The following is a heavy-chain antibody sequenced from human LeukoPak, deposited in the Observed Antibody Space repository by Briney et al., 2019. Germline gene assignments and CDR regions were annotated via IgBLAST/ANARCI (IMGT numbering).Heavy chain of an antibody. CDR1: GYSITSGYY. D-gene: IGHD2-15*01. Sequence: SETLSLTCTVSGYSITSGYYWGWIRQPPGKGLEWIGSIYHSGSTYYNPSLKSRVTISVDTSKNQFSLKLSSVTAADTAVYYCATYSDNWFDPWGQGTLVTVSS. J-gene: IGHJ5*02. CDR3: ATYSDNWFDP. CDR2: IYHSGST. V-gene: IGHV4-38-2*02.